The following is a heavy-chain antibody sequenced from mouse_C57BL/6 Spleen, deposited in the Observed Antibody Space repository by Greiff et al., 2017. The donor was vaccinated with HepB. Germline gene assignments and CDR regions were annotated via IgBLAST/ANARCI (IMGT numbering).Heavy chain of an antibody. CDR3: GRFITTVVAPDD. D-gene: IGHD1-1*01. V-gene: IGHV1-9*01. CDR2: ILPGSGST. J-gene: IGHJ2*01. Sequence: VQLQQSGAELMKPGASVKLSCTATGYTFTGYWIEWVKQRPGHGLEWIGEILPGSGSTNYNDKFKGQATFTADTSSNTAYLQLSSLTTEDSAIDYCGRFITTVVAPDDWGKGTTLTVSS. CDR1: GYTFTGYW.